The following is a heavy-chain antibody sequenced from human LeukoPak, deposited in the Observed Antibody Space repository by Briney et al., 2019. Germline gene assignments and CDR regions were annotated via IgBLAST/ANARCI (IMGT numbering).Heavy chain of an antibody. CDR3: ARDGRDRGSSSWYAFDI. J-gene: IGHJ3*02. CDR1: GGSISSYY. Sequence: SETLSLTCTVSGGSISSYYWSWIRQPAGKGLEWIGRIYTSGSTNYNPSLKSRVTMSVDTSKNQFSLKLSSVTAADTAVYYCARDGRDRGSSSWYAFDIWGQGTMVTVSS. V-gene: IGHV4-4*07. CDR2: IYTSGST. D-gene: IGHD6-13*01.